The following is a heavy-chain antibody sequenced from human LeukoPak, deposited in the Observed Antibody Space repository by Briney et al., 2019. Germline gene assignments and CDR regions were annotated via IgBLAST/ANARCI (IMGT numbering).Heavy chain of an antibody. CDR2: IGTAGDT. Sequence: GGSLRLSCAASGFTFSSYDMHWVRQATGKGLEWVSAIGTAGDTYYPGSVKGRFTISRENAKNSLYLQMNSLRAGDTAVYYCARVPYYYDSSGYGYYYGMDVWGQGTTVTVSS. V-gene: IGHV3-13*01. J-gene: IGHJ6*02. CDR1: GFTFSSYD. D-gene: IGHD3-22*01. CDR3: ARVPYYYDSSGYGYYYGMDV.